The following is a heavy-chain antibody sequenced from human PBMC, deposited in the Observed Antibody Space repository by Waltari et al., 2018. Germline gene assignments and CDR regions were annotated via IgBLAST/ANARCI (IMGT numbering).Heavy chain of an antibody. CDR1: GGSISSSSYY. Sequence: QLQLQESGPGLVKPSETLSLTCTVSGGSISSSSYYWGWLRQPPGKGLEWIGSIYYSGSTYYNPSLKSRVTISVDTSKNQFSLKLSSVTAADTAVYYCARDQGTDWYFDLWGRGTLVTVSS. D-gene: IGHD1-1*01. V-gene: IGHV4-39*07. CDR2: IYYSGST. CDR3: ARDQGTDWYFDL. J-gene: IGHJ2*01.